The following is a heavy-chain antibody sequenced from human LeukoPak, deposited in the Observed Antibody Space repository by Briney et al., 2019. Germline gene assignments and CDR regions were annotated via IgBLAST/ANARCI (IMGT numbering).Heavy chain of an antibody. CDR2: IYSGGST. D-gene: IGHD4-17*01. Sequence: GRCLSLSCAASGFTVSSYYMSWVRQAPGKGLEWVSVIYSGGSTYYADSVKGRFTISRDNSKNTLYLQMNSLRAEDTAVYYCASYGDYPRGFDPWGQGTLVTVSS. J-gene: IGHJ5*02. V-gene: IGHV3-66*02. CDR1: GFTVSSYY. CDR3: ASYGDYPRGFDP.